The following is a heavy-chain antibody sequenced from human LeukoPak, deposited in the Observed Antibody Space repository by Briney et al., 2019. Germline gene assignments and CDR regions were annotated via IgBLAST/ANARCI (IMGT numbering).Heavy chain of an antibody. CDR1: GYTFTSYD. CDR3: AREGYYGSKTYYDLDY. V-gene: IGHV1-2*06. CDR2: INPNSGGT. D-gene: IGHD3-10*01. J-gene: IGHJ4*02. Sequence: ASVKVSCKASGYTFTSYDINWVRQAPGQGPEWMGRINPNSGGTTYAQNFQGRVTMTRDTSISTAYMELSRLRSDDTAVYYCAREGYYGSKTYYDLDYWGQGTLVTVSS.